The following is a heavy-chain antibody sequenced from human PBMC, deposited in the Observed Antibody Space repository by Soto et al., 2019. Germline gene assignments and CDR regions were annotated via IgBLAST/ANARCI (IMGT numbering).Heavy chain of an antibody. CDR2: IYYSGST. V-gene: IGHV4-39*01. J-gene: IGHJ1*01. CDR3: ARQMYCSSTSCYFESGWFFVQH. Sequence: SETLSLTCTVSGCSISSSSYYWGWIRQPPGKGLEWIGSIYYSGSTYYNPSLKSRVTISVDTSKNQFSLKLSSVTAADTAVYYCARQMYCSSTSCYFESGWFFVQHWGQGTLVTVSS. D-gene: IGHD2-2*01. CDR1: GCSISSSSYY.